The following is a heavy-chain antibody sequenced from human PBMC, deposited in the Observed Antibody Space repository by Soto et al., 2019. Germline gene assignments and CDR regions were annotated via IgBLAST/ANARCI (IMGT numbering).Heavy chain of an antibody. CDR1: GFTFSSYA. J-gene: IGHJ4*02. CDR3: AKDTSDITLIVVVVFDY. Sequence: EVQLLESGGGLVQPGGSLRLSCAASGFTFSSYAMSWVRQAPGKGLEWVSAISGSGGSTYYADSVKGRFTISRDNSKNTLYLQMNSLRAEDTAVYYCAKDTSDITLIVVVVFDYWGQGTLVTVSS. CDR2: ISGSGGST. V-gene: IGHV3-23*01. D-gene: IGHD3-22*01.